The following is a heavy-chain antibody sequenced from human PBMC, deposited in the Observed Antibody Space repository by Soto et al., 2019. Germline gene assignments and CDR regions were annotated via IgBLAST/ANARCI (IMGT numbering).Heavy chain of an antibody. CDR1: GFTFSDSY. CDR3: ARERASVIDY. Sequence: QVQLVESGGGLVKPGGSLRLSCAASGFTFSDSYMTWIRQAPGKGLEWVSYISSSGSITEYADSVKGRFTISRNNAKNSLYLQMNSLRAEDTAVYYCARERASVIDYWGQGTLVTVSS. V-gene: IGHV3-11*01. J-gene: IGHJ4*02. CDR2: ISSSGSIT.